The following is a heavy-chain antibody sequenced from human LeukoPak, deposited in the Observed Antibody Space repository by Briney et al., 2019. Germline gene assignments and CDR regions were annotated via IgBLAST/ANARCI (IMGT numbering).Heavy chain of an antibody. CDR3: ARVRWSGSYASMDV. V-gene: IGHV4-4*07. CDR2: IYTSGSP. Sequence: SETLSLTCTVSGGSVSSYYWSWIRQPAGKGLEWIGRIYTSGSPTYNPSLKSRVTMSVDTSKNQFSLKLSSVAAADTAVYCCARVRWSGSYASMDVWGKGTTVTVSS. J-gene: IGHJ6*03. CDR1: GGSVSSYY. D-gene: IGHD1-26*01.